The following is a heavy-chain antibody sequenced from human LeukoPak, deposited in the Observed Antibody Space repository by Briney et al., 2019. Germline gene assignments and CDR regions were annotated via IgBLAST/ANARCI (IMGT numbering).Heavy chain of an antibody. CDR1: GGSISSSNW. CDR2: IYHSGST. J-gene: IGHJ4*02. CDR3: ARCSYYDYVLDY. Sequence: SETLSLTCAVSGGSISSSNWWSWVRQPPGKGLEWIGEIYHSGSTNYNPSLKSRVTISVDKSKTQFSLKLSSMTAADTAVYYCARCSYYDYVLDYWGQGTLVTVSS. D-gene: IGHD3-16*01. V-gene: IGHV4-4*02.